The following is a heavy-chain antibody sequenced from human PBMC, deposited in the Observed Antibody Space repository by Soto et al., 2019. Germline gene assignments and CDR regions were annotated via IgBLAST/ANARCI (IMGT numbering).Heavy chain of an antibody. CDR2: IHSTGGA. J-gene: IGHJ5*02. Sequence: LSLTCTVSGVSVSYYYWNWIRQPPGKGPEWIGHIHSTGGANYNPSLKSRVTISVDTSKNQFSLKLTSVTAADTAVYYCARAVSAPNWFDPWGQGTLVTVSS. V-gene: IGHV4-59*02. D-gene: IGHD2-2*01. CDR1: GVSVSYYY. CDR3: ARAVSAPNWFDP.